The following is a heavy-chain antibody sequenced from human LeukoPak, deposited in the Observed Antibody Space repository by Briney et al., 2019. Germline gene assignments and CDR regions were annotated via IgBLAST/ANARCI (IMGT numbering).Heavy chain of an antibody. J-gene: IGHJ4*02. CDR2: IYYSGST. CDR3: ARGGALYYYDSSAEIDY. CDR1: GGSISSGDYY. Sequence: PSQTLSLTCTVSGGSISSGDYYWSWLRQPPGKGLEWIGYIYYSGSTYYNPSLKSRVTISVDTSKNQFSLKLSSVTAADTAVYYCARGGALYYYDSSAEIDYWGQGTLVTVSS. D-gene: IGHD3-22*01. V-gene: IGHV4-30-4*01.